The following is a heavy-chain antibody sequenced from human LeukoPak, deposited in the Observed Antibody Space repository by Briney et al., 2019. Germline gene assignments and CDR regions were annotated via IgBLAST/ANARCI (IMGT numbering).Heavy chain of an antibody. V-gene: IGHV4-38-2*02. CDR1: GYSISSGYY. CDR3: ARVSLAAAASFDY. J-gene: IGHJ4*02. D-gene: IGHD6-13*01. Sequence: PSETLSLTCTVSGYSISSGYYWGWIRQPPGKGLEWIGSIYHSGSTYYNPSLKSRVTISVDTSKNQFSLKLTSVTAADTAVYYCARVSLAAAASFDYWGQGTLVTVSS. CDR2: IYHSGST.